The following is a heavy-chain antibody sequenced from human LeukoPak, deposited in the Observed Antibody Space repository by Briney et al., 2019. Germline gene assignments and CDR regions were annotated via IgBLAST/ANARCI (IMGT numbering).Heavy chain of an antibody. CDR2: ISYDGGNK. CDR3: AKSNGYGLVDI. J-gene: IGHJ3*02. V-gene: IGHV3-30*18. Sequence: GGSLRLSCAASGFTFSSYGMHWVRQAPGKGLEWVAVISYDGGNKYYADSVKGRFTIFRDDSKNTLYLQMNSLRADDTAVYYCAKSNGYGLVDIWGQGTMVTVSS. CDR1: GFTFSSYG. D-gene: IGHD3-10*01.